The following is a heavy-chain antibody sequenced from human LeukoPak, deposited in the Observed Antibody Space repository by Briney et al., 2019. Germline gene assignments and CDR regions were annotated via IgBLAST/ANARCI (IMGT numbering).Heavy chain of an antibody. CDR3: ARGAGDYYDRSGIDS. CDR1: GGAVSSAGYY. D-gene: IGHD3-22*01. V-gene: IGHV4-31*03. Sequence: SETLSLTCTVSGGAVSSAGYYWTWIRQHPGKGPEWIGYIYHSGSTSYSPSLKSRITMSVDPSKNQFSLQMSSVTAADTAVYFCARGAGDYYDRSGIDSWGQGTLVTVSS. J-gene: IGHJ4*02. CDR2: IYHSGST.